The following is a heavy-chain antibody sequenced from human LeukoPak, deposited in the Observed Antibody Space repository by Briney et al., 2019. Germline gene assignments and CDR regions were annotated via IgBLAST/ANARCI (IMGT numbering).Heavy chain of an antibody. CDR2: ISSSSSYI. J-gene: IGHJ4*02. CDR1: GFTFSCYS. D-gene: IGHD6-13*01. Sequence: PGGSLRLSCAASGFTFSCYSMNWVRQAPGKGLVGVSSISSSSSYIYYEDSVKGRFTISRDNAKNSLYLQMNSLRAEDTAVYYCASQNIAAAAGFDYWGQGTLVTVSS. CDR3: ASQNIAAAAGFDY. V-gene: IGHV3-21*01.